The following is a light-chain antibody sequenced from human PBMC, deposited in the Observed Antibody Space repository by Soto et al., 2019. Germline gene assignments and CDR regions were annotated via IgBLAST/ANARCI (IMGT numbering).Light chain of an antibody. CDR2: GAS. CDR1: QSVSNNY. J-gene: IGKJ1*01. Sequence: EILLTQSPVTLSLSPGERASLSCRASQSVSNNYLAWYQQKPGQAPRLLIYGASNRATGIPDRFSGSGSGTDFTLTISRLEPEDFAVYYCQQYGSSGTFGQGTKVDIK. V-gene: IGKV3-20*01. CDR3: QQYGSSGT.